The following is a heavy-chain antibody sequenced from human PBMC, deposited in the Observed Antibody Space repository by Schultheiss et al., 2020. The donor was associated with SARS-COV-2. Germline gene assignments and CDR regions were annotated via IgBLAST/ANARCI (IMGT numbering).Heavy chain of an antibody. CDR2: ISGYNGNT. D-gene: IGHD1-14*01. CDR3: ARAINDYYGMDV. J-gene: IGHJ6*02. CDR1: GYTFTSYG. V-gene: IGHV1-18*04. Sequence: ASVKVSCKASGYTFTSYGISWVRQAPGQGLEWMGWISGYNGNTDYAQNLQGRLTLTIDTSTSTVYMELTSLRSDDTAVYYCARAINDYYGMDVWGQGTTVTVSS.